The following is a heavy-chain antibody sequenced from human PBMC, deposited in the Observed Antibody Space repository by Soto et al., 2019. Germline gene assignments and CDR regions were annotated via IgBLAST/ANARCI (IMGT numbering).Heavy chain of an antibody. J-gene: IGHJ5*02. CDR3: ARTYGNSWYSP. D-gene: IGHD2-2*02. CDR1: GYTFTSYG. V-gene: IGHV1-18*01. Sequence: ASVKVSCKASGYTFTSYGITWVRQAPGQGLEWMGWISTYNGNTNYAQNLQGRVTMTTDTSTNTAYMELRSLRSDDTAVYYCARTYGNSWYSPWGQGTLGTVSS. CDR2: ISTYNGNT.